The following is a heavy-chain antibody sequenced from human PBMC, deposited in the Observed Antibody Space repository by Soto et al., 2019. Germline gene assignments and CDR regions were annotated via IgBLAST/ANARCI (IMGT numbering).Heavy chain of an antibody. CDR1: GFIFSSYA. V-gene: IGHV3-30-3*01. CDR2: ISYDGSNK. CDR3: AREGRIAVGFDY. Sequence: QVQLVESGVGVVQPGRSLRLSCAASGFIFSSYAMHWVRQAPGKGLEWVAVISYDGSNKYYADSVKGRFTISRDNSKNTLYLQMNSLRAEDTAVYYCAREGRIAVGFDYWGQGTLVTVSS. J-gene: IGHJ4*02. D-gene: IGHD6-19*01.